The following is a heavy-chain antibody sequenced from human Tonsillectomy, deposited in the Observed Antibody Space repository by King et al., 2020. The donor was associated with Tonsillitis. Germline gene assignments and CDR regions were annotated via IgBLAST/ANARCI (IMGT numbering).Heavy chain of an antibody. D-gene: IGHD4-17*01. J-gene: IGHJ6*02. Sequence: VQLVESGGGLVQPGGSLRLSCAAAGFTFSSYWMHWVRHAPGKGLVWVSRINSDGSSTNYADSVKGRFTISRDNAKNTLYLQMNSLGAEDTAVYYCAREGGDHGDLGGHYYYYYAMDIWGQGTTVTVSS. V-gene: IGHV3-74*01. CDR3: AREGGDHGDLGGHYYYYYAMDI. CDR2: INSDGSST. CDR1: GFTFSSYW.